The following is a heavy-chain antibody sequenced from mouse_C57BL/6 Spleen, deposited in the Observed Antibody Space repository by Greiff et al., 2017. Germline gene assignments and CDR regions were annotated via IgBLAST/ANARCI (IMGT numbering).Heavy chain of an antibody. CDR1: GYSFTSYY. CDR2: IYPGSGNT. V-gene: IGHV1-66*01. J-gene: IGHJ2*01. D-gene: IGHD1-2*01. CDR3: ARTDLYLATDD. Sequence: QVQLQQSGPELVKPGASVKISCKASGYSFTSYYIHWVKQRPGQGLEWIGWIYPGSGNTKYNEKFKGKATLTADTSSSTAYMQLSSLTSEDSAVYYCARTDLYLATDDWGQGTTLTVSS.